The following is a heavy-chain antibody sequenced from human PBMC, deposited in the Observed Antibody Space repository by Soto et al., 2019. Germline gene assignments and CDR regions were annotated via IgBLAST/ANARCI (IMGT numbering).Heavy chain of an antibody. Sequence: ASVKVSCKASGYTFTGYYMHWVRQAPGQGLEWMGWINPSSGGTNYAQKFQGWVTMTRDTSISTAYMELSRLRSDDTAVYYCARDRGYSYGSYYYYYGMDVWGQGTTVTVSS. CDR3: ARDRGYSYGSYYYYYGMDV. CDR2: INPSSGGT. D-gene: IGHD5-18*01. CDR1: GYTFTGYY. J-gene: IGHJ6*02. V-gene: IGHV1-2*04.